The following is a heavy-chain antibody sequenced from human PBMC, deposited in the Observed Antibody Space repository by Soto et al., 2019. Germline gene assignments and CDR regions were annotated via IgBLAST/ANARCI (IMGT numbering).Heavy chain of an antibody. CDR2: IYYSGST. D-gene: IGHD4-17*01. CDR3: ARQGDDYGDPEGFDY. V-gene: IGHV4-39*01. J-gene: IGHJ4*02. CDR1: GGSISSSSYY. Sequence: SETLSLTCTVSGGSISSSSYYWGWIRQPPGKGLEWIGSIYYSGSTYYNPSLKSRVTISVDTSKNQFSLKLSSVTAADTAVYYCARQGDDYGDPEGFDYWGQGTLVTVSS.